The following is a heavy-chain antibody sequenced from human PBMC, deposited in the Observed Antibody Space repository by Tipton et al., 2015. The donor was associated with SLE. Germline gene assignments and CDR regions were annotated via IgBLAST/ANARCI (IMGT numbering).Heavy chain of an antibody. J-gene: IGHJ4*02. D-gene: IGHD4-17*01. CDR2: IFTSGST. Sequence: LRLSCTASGASINTGNYYWAWIRQPAGKGLEWIGRIFTSGSTNYDRSLKSRATISLDTSKNQFSLKLSSVTAADTAVYYCAREHDYGDFFDQWGQGTLVTVSS. CDR3: AREHDYGDFFDQ. CDR1: GASINTGNYY. V-gene: IGHV4-61*02.